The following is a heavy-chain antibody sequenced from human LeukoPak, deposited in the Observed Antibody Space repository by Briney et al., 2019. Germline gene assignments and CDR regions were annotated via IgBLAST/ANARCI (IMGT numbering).Heavy chain of an antibody. J-gene: IGHJ4*02. D-gene: IGHD6-13*01. CDR1: GFTFSNYA. CDR3: AKDRAQQLVLDF. CDR2: ISGGGGGT. V-gene: IGHV3-23*01. Sequence: PGGSLRLSCAASGFTFSNYAMSWVRRAPGKGLEWVSGISGGGGGTHYADSVKGRFTISRANSKDTLYLQMNSLRAEDTAVYYCAKDRAQQLVLDFWGQGTLVTVSS.